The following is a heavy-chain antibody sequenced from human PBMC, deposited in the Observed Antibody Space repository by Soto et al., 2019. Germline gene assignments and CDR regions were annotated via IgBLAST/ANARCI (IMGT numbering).Heavy chain of an antibody. CDR2: ISWNSGSI. CDR1: GFTFDDYA. D-gene: IGHD6-13*01. V-gene: IGHV3-9*01. J-gene: IGHJ6*03. CDR3: AKDSEAAAGLYYYYMDV. Sequence: EVQLVESGGGLVQPGRSLRLSCAASGFTFDDYAMHWVRQAPGKGLEGVSGISWNSGSIGYADSVKGRFTISRDNAKNSLYLQMNSLRAEDTALYYCAKDSEAAAGLYYYYMDVWGKGTTVTVSS.